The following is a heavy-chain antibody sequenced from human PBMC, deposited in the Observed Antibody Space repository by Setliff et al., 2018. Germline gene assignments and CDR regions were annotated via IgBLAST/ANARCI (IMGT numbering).Heavy chain of an antibody. J-gene: IGHJ6*02. CDR3: ARVLAAAGYYYYGMDV. CDR1: GGSISSSSYY. Sequence: PSETLSLTCTVSGGSISSSSYYWGLIRQPPGKGLEWIGSIYYSGSTYYNPSLKSRVNISVDTSKNQFSLKLSSVTAADTAVYYCARVLAAAGYYYYGMDVWGQGTTVTVSS. CDR2: IYYSGST. D-gene: IGHD6-13*01. V-gene: IGHV4-39*07.